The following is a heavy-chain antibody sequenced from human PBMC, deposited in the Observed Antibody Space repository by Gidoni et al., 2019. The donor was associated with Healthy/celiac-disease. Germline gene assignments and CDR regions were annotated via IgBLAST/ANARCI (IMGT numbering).Heavy chain of an antibody. CDR2: IWYDGSNK. D-gene: IGHD3-3*02. CDR3: ARETMDSSFGQIDY. CDR1: GFTFSGYG. V-gene: IGHV3-33*01. Sequence: QVQLVESGGGVVQPGRSLRPSCAASGFTFSGYGMYWVRQAPGKGLEWVAVIWYDGSNKYYADSVKGRFTISRENSKNTLYLQMNSLRAEDTAVYYCARETMDSSFGQIDYWGQGTLVTVSS. J-gene: IGHJ4*02.